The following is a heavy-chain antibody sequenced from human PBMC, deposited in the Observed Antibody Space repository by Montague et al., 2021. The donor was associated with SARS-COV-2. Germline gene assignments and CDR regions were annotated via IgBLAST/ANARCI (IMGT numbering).Heavy chain of an antibody. CDR1: GFMFSDYY. V-gene: IGHV3-11*01. D-gene: IGHD6-19*01. CDR2: ISSSVDTI. J-gene: IGHJ6*02. CDR3: ARDLSGWPDYHYCLDF. Sequence: SLRLSCAASGFMFSDYYMSWVRQAPGRGLEWLSYISSSVDTIYXXXSXXXRFTISRDNAKKSLFLQMDSLRGEDTAVYYCARDLSGWPDYHYCLDFWGQGTTVTVSS.